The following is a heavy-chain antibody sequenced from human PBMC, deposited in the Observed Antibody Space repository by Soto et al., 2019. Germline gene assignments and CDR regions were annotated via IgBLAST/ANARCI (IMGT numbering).Heavy chain of an antibody. CDR2: IYSNGSA. Sequence: PSETLSLTCTVSGGSISSVDYSWSWIRQPPGKGLECIAYIYSNGSAYYNPSLESRVAISTDKSKNQFSLRLSSVTAADTAVYYCVRRSREDAFYXWGQGTMFTVS. V-gene: IGHV4-30-4*01. CDR3: VRRSREDAFYX. CDR1: GGSISSVDYS. J-gene: IGHJ3*02.